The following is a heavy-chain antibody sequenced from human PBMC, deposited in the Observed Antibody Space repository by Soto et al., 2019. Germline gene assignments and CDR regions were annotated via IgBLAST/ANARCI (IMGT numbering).Heavy chain of an antibody. CDR1: GFTFSSYW. CDR3: ARGDAGYCTNGVCHDAFDI. V-gene: IGHV3-74*01. J-gene: IGHJ3*02. D-gene: IGHD2-8*01. Sequence: VGSLRLSCAASGFTFSSYWMHWVRQAPGKGLVWVSRINSDGSSTSYADSVKGRSTISRDNAKNTLYLQMNSLRAEDTAVYYCARGDAGYCTNGVCHDAFDIWGQGTMVTVSS. CDR2: INSDGSST.